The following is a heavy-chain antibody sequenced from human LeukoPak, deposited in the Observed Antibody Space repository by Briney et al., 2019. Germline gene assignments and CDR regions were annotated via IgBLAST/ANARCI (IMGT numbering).Heavy chain of an antibody. J-gene: IGHJ6*02. D-gene: IGHD3-10*01. CDR2: IYYSGST. Sequence: SETLSLTCTVSGGSISSYYWSWIRQPPGKGLEWIGYIYYSGSTNYNPSLKSRVTISVDTSKNQCSLKLSSVTAADTAVYYCARSGGSYYYYYGMDVWGQGTTVTVSS. CDR3: ARSGGSYYYYYGMDV. V-gene: IGHV4-59*08. CDR1: GGSISSYY.